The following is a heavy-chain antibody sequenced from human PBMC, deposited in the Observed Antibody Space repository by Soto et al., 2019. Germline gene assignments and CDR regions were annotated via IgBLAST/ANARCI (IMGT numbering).Heavy chain of an antibody. V-gene: IGHV3-53*01. D-gene: IGHD6-6*01. CDR2: IYSGGST. J-gene: IGHJ5*02. CDR3: ARVMYKGSIAAHRGVNWFDP. Sequence: PGGSLRLSCAASGFTVSSNYMSWVRQAPGKGLEWVSVIYSGGSTYYADSVKGRFTISRDNSKNTLYLQMNSLRAEDTAVYYCARVMYKGSIAAHRGVNWFDPWGQGTLVTVSS. CDR1: GFTVSSNY.